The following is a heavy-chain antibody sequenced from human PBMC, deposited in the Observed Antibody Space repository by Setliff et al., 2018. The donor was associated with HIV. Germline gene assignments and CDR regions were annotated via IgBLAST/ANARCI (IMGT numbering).Heavy chain of an antibody. Sequence: SETLSLTCTVSGVSINSGNYYWGWIRQPAGKRLEWIGRIYSSGTTSYNPSLSSRLTISVDTSKNQVSLRLSSVTAADTGVYYCARHRDPPGSRWFFYYYYMDLWGGGTTVTVSS. CDR1: GVSINSGNYY. D-gene: IGHD6-13*01. V-gene: IGHV4-39*01. CDR2: IYSSGTT. J-gene: IGHJ6*03. CDR3: ARHRDPPGSRWFFYYYYMDL.